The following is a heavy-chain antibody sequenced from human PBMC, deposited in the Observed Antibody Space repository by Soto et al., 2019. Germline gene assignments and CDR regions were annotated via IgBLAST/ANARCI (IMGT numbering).Heavy chain of an antibody. D-gene: IGHD3-22*01. Sequence: SETLSLTCTVSGGSISSGGYYWSWIRQHPGKGLEWIGYIYYSGSTYYNPSLKSRVTISVDTSKNQSSLKLSSVTAADTAVYYCAREEYDSSGYGFDYWGQGTLVTVSS. CDR2: IYYSGST. J-gene: IGHJ4*02. CDR3: AREEYDSSGYGFDY. V-gene: IGHV4-31*03. CDR1: GGSISSGGYY.